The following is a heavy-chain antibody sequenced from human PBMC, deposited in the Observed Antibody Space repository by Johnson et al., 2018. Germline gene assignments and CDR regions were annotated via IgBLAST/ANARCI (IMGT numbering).Heavy chain of an antibody. Sequence: QVQLVQSGGGVVQPGRSLRLSCAASGLTFSSYGMHWVRQAPGKGLEWVAVISYDGSKKYYADPVKGRFTISRDNSKNTLYLQMNSLRAGDKAVYYFAKEGASSSWYRTGDDAFEIWGQGTMVTVSS. J-gene: IGHJ3*02. CDR2: ISYDGSKK. CDR1: GLTFSSYG. V-gene: IGHV3-30*18. CDR3: AKEGASSSWYRTGDDAFEI. D-gene: IGHD6-13*01.